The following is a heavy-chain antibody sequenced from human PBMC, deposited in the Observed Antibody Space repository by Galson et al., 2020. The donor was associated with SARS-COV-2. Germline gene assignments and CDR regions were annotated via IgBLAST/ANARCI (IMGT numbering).Heavy chain of an antibody. CDR2: IKQDGSEK. CDR1: GFTFSSYW. Sequence: GGSLRLSCAASGFTFSSYWMSWVRQAPGKGLEWVANIKQDGSEKYYVDSVKGRFTISRDNAKNSLYLQMNSLRAEDTAVYYCASEVYYYGSGSSGYFDYWGQGTLVTVSS. V-gene: IGHV3-7*03. D-gene: IGHD3-10*01. CDR3: ASEVYYYGSGSSGYFDY. J-gene: IGHJ4*02.